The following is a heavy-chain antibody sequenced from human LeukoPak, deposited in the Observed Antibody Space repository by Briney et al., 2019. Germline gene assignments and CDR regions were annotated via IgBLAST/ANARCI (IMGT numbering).Heavy chain of an antibody. CDR1: GGSISRSDYY. V-gene: IGHV4-39*07. Sequence: SETLSLTCTVSGGSISRSDYYWGWIRQPPGKGLEWIGSIFYSGSTYYNASLKSRVTISVDTSKNQFSLKLSSVTAADTAVYYCARVADIVATIDYWGQGTLVTVSS. CDR3: ARVADIVATIDY. J-gene: IGHJ4*02. CDR2: IFYSGST. D-gene: IGHD5-12*01.